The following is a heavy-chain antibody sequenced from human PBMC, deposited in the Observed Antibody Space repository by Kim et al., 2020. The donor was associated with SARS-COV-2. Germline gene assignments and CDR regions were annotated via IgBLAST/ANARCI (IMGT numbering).Heavy chain of an antibody. CDR3: ARDEA. CDR2: IKEDGSER. Sequence: GGSLRLSCAASGFIFSNYWMSWVRQAPGKGLEWVANIKEDGSERYYVVSVKGRFTISRDNAKNSLYLQMNSLRAEDTAVYFCARDEAWGQGTLVTVSS. J-gene: IGHJ5*02. V-gene: IGHV3-7*01. CDR1: GFIFSNYW.